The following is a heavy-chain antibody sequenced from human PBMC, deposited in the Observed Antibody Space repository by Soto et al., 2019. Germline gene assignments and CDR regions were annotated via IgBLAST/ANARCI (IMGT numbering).Heavy chain of an antibody. CDR1: GGSLSSGSYY. J-gene: IGHJ6*02. CDR2: IYYSGST. Sequence: LSLTCTVSGGSLSSGSYYWSWIRQPPGKELEWIGYIYYSGSTNYNPSLKSRVTISVDTSKNQFSLKLSSVTAADTAVYYCARDLVPTPVRSSRESYYYYGMDVWGQGTTVTVSS. D-gene: IGHD2-2*01. CDR3: ARDLVPTPVRSSRESYYYYGMDV. V-gene: IGHV4-61*01.